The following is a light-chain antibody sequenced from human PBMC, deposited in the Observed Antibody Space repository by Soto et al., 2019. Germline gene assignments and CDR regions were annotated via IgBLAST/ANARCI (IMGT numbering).Light chain of an antibody. V-gene: IGKV3-15*01. CDR1: QNVHSD. J-gene: IGKJ4*01. CDR2: DTS. Sequence: EVVMTQSPATLSVSPGERATLSCRASQNVHSDLAWYQQKPGQAPRLVIYDTSTRATDIPVRFTGGGSGTEFTLTISSLKSEDFAVYYCQQYNNWPLTFGGGTKVEIK. CDR3: QQYNNWPLT.